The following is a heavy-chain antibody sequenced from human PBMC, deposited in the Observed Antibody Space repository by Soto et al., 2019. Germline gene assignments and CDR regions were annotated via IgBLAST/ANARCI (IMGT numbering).Heavy chain of an antibody. D-gene: IGHD3-3*01. CDR3: TTDYVTMFGVVIAYPLTPSDC. J-gene: IGHJ4*02. V-gene: IGHV3-15*07. Sequence: PGGSLRLSCAASGFTFSNAWMNWVRQAPGKGLEWVGHIKGKADGGTTDYAAPVKGRFTISRDDSKNTLYLQMNSLKTEDTAMYYCTTDYVTMFGVVIAYPLTPSDCWGQGALVTVSS. CDR1: GFTFSNAW. CDR2: IKGKADGGTT.